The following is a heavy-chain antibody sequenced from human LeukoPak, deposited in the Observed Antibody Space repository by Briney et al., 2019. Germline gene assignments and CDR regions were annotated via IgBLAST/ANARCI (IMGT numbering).Heavy chain of an antibody. CDR2: INWNGGST. CDR1: GFTFDDYG. V-gene: IGHV3-20*04. D-gene: IGHD6-6*01. CDR3: ARVSSSSAYYYYMDV. Sequence: PGGSLRLSCAASGFTFDDYGMSWVRQAPGKGLEWVSGINWNGGSTGYADSVNGRFTISRDNAKNSLYLQMNSLRAEDTALYYCARVSSSSAYYYYMDVWGKGTTVTVSS. J-gene: IGHJ6*03.